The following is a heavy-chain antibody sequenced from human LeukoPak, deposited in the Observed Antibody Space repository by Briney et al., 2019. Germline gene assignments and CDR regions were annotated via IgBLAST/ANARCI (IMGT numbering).Heavy chain of an antibody. J-gene: IGHJ6*03. V-gene: IGHV4-39*01. Sequence: SETLSLTCTVSGGSIISNNYYWGWLRQPPGMGLEWIATIYYSGSTYYNPSLKSRVTISVDTSKNQFSLKLSSVTAADTAVYYCARHPFNYYYYMDVCGKGPTVTVSS. CDR3: ARHPFNYYYYMDV. CDR1: GGSIISNNYY. CDR2: IYYSGST.